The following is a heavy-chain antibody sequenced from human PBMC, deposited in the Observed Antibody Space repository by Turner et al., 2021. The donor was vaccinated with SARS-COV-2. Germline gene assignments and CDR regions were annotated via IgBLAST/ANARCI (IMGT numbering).Heavy chain of an antibody. CDR2: IWHDGSNK. Sequence: VQLVESGGGVVQPGRSLRLSCAASGFTFRSYGMHWVRQAPGKGLEWVAVIWHDGSNKYYGDSVKGRFTISRDKSKNTLHLQMNSLRAEDTAVYYCARESMITFGGVIVHPPYFDYWGQGTLVTVSS. V-gene: IGHV3-33*01. CDR3: ARESMITFGGVIVHPPYFDY. J-gene: IGHJ4*02. D-gene: IGHD3-16*02. CDR1: GFTFRSYG.